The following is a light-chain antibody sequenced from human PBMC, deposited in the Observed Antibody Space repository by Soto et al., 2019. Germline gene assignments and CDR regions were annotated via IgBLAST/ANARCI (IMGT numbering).Light chain of an antibody. CDR1: QSIGRF. V-gene: IGKV1-5*01. CDR2: DAS. Sequence: DIPMTQSPSTLSASVGDRVTITCRDSQSIGRFLAWYQHQPGKAPKLLIYDASTLESGVPSRFSGTGSGTEFTVSITRLQPEDFGTYYCQQCYMGWTFGQGTKV. CDR3: QQCYMGWT. J-gene: IGKJ1*01.